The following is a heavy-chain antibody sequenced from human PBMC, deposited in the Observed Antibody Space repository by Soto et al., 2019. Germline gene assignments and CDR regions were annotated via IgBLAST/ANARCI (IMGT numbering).Heavy chain of an antibody. D-gene: IGHD2-15*01. CDR3: ARHTPAISISDH. J-gene: IGHJ4*02. CDR1: GGSISSSSYY. V-gene: IGHV4-39*01. Sequence: QLQLQESGPGLVKPSETLSLTCTVSGGSISSSSYYWGWIRQPPGKGLEWIGSIYYSGSTYYNPSIKIRVTISVDTFKNQLSQKLRSVTAADTAVYYCARHTPAISISDHWGQGTLVTVSS. CDR2: IYYSGST.